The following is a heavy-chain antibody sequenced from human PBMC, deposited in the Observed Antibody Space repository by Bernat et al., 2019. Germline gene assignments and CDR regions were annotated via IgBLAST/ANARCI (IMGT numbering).Heavy chain of an antibody. Sequence: QVQLQESGPGLVKPSETLSLTCTVSGGSISSYYWSWIRQPPGKGLEWIGYIYYSGSTKYNPSLKSRVTMSVDTSKDRLSLKLSSVTAADTAVYYCARDLGSGGGLDYWGQGTLVTVSS. CDR2: IYYSGST. CDR1: GGSISSYY. J-gene: IGHJ4*02. CDR3: ARDLGSGGGLDY. D-gene: IGHD2-15*01. V-gene: IGHV4-59*01.